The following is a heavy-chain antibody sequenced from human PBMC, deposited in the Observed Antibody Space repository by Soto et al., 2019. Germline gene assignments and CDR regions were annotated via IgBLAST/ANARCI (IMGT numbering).Heavy chain of an antibody. V-gene: IGHV4-59*01. CDR2: IYYSGST. CDR1: GGSISSYY. D-gene: IGHD2-15*01. CDR3: ARSGGVVVATRYLNWFDP. J-gene: IGHJ5*02. Sequence: KPSETLSLTCTVSGGSISSYYWSWIRQPPGKGLEWIGYIYYSGSTNYNPSLKSRVTISVDTSKNQFSLKLSSVTAADTAVYYCARSGGVVVATRYLNWFDPWGQGTLVTVS.